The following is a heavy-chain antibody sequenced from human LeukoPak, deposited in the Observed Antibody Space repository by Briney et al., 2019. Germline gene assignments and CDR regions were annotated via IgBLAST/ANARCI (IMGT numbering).Heavy chain of an antibody. Sequence: SETLSLTCTVSDGSISSYYWSWIRQPAGKGLEWIGRIYPSGSTNYNPSLKSRVTMSVETSKKKFSLKLSSVTAADTAVYYCARTSSNSWSYGMDVWGQGTTVTVSS. J-gene: IGHJ6*02. CDR2: IYPSGST. D-gene: IGHD6-13*01. V-gene: IGHV4-4*07. CDR1: DGSISSYY. CDR3: ARTSSNSWSYGMDV.